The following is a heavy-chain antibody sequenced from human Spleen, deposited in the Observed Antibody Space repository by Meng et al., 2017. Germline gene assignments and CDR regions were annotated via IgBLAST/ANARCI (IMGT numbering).Heavy chain of an antibody. CDR1: GGSISSGGYS. CDR2: FYHNGNT. Sequence: QLLLQESGSGLVKPSQTLSLTCVVSGGSISSGGYSWSWIRQPPGKGLEWIGYFYHNGNTYYSPSLNSRVTISIDKSRNQFSLKLTSVTAADTAVYYCLRGSGGSVWGQGTLVTVSS. J-gene: IGHJ1*01. V-gene: IGHV4-30-2*01. CDR3: LRGSGGSV. D-gene: IGHD3-10*01.